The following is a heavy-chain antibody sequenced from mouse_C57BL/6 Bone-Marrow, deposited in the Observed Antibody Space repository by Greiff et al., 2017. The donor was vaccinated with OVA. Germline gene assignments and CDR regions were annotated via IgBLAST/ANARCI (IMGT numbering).Heavy chain of an antibody. V-gene: IGHV1-64*01. J-gene: IGHJ3*01. CDR2: IHPNSGST. CDR1: GYTFTSYW. CDR3: ARSPWLLRKVFAY. D-gene: IGHD2-3*01. Sequence: QVQLQQPGAELVKPGASVKLSCKASGYTFTSYWMHWVKQRPGQGLEWIGMIHPNSGSTNYNEKFKSKATLTVDKSSSTAYMQLSSLTSEDSAVYYCARSPWLLRKVFAYWGQGTLVTVSA.